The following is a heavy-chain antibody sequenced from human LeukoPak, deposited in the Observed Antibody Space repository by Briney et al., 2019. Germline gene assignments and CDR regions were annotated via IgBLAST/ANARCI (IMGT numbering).Heavy chain of an antibody. CDR3: AKVEGKYQLANVPDH. D-gene: IGHD2-2*01. Sequence: GGSLKLSCAASGFTFSTYGMHWVRQAPGKGLEWVAFIRYDGNNKYYADFVKGRFTISRDNSKNTLYLHMNSLRTEDTAVYYCAKVEGKYQLANVPDHWGQGTLVTVSS. J-gene: IGHJ4*02. V-gene: IGHV3-30*02. CDR1: GFTFSTYG. CDR2: IRYDGNNK.